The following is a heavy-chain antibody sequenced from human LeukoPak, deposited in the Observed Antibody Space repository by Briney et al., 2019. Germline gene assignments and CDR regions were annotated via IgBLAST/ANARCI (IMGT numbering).Heavy chain of an antibody. J-gene: IGHJ3*02. CDR1: GFTFSSYA. V-gene: IGHV3-23*01. CDR2: ISGSGGST. Sequence: PGGSLRLSCAAAGFTFSSYAMSWVRQAPGQGLEWVSAISGSGGSTHYTDSVKGRFTITRDNSKNTLYLQMNSLRAGDTAVYYCAKDQAHDYYDSSGLDAFDIWGQGAMVTVSS. CDR3: AKDQAHDYYDSSGLDAFDI. D-gene: IGHD3-22*01.